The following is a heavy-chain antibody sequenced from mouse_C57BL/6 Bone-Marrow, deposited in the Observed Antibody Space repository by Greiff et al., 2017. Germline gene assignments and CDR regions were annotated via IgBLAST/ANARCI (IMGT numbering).Heavy chain of an antibody. J-gene: IGHJ2*01. CDR1: GYTFTDYN. Sequence: VQLKQSGPELVKPGASVKIPCKASGYTFTDYNMDWVKQSHGKSLEWIGDINPNNGGTIYNQKFKGKATLTVDKSSSTAYMELRSLTSEDTAVYYCAIYGYLDYWGQGTTLTVSS. D-gene: IGHD1-1*02. CDR3: AIYGYLDY. V-gene: IGHV1-18*01. CDR2: INPNNGGT.